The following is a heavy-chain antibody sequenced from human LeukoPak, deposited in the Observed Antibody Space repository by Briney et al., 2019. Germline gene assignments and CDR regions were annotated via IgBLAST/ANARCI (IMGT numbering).Heavy chain of an antibody. V-gene: IGHV4-34*01. CDR3: ARGRGLRLGELSLYFDY. Sequence: KPSETLSLTCAVYGGSFSGYYWSWIRQPPGKGLEWIGEINHSGSTNYNPSLKSRVTISVDTSKNQFSLKLSSVTAADTAVYYCARGRGLRLGELSLYFDYWGQGTLVTVSS. CDR1: GGSFSGYY. J-gene: IGHJ4*02. CDR2: INHSGST. D-gene: IGHD3-16*02.